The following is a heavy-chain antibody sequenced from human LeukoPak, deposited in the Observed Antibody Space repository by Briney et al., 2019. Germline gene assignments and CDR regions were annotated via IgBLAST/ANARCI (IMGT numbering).Heavy chain of an antibody. CDR2: ISSSGTDT. CDR3: AKQLRYCSDGYCYFDY. J-gene: IGHJ4*02. CDR1: GFTFRSSA. Sequence: QAGGSLRLSCAASGFTFRSSAMSWVRQAPGKGPGWVSSISSSGTDTSYADPVKGRFTISKDNSKNTLYLQMNSLRADDTAVYYCAKQLRYCSDGYCYFDYWGQGTLVTVSS. D-gene: IGHD2-15*01. V-gene: IGHV3-23*01.